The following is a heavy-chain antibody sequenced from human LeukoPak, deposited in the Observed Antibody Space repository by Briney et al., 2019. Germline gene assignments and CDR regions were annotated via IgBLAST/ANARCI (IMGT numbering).Heavy chain of an antibody. V-gene: IGHV1-8*02. D-gene: IGHD3-22*01. J-gene: IGHJ4*02. CDR3: ARGRYYDSSGSCDFDY. CDR1: GYTFTSYG. Sequence: ASVKVSCKASGYTFTSYGISWVRQATGQGLEWMGWMNPNSGNTGYAQKFQGRVTMTRNTSISTAYMELSSLRSEDTAVYYCARGRYYDSSGSCDFDYWGQGTLVTVSS. CDR2: MNPNSGNT.